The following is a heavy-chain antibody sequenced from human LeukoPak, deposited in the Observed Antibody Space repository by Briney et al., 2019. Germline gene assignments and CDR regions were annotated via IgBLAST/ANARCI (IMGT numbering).Heavy chain of an antibody. CDR1: GFTFSSYS. V-gene: IGHV3-48*01. CDR3: ARDRVDEYSSLPSWYFDL. J-gene: IGHJ2*01. Sequence: QPGGSLRLSCAASGFTFSSYSMNWVRQAPGKGLEWVSYISSSSSTIYYADSVKGRFTISRDNAQNSLYLQMNSLRAEDTAVYYCARDRVDEYSSLPSWYFDLWGRGTLVTVSS. D-gene: IGHD6-6*01. CDR2: ISSSSSTI.